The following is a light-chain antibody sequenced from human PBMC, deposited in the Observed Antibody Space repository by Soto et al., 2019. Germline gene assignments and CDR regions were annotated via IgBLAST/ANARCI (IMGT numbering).Light chain of an antibody. J-gene: IGKJ2*01. CDR1: QSVSSNY. CDR3: QQSDRFPYT. V-gene: IGKV3-20*01. Sequence: EVVMTQSPATLSLSAGERATLSCRASQSVSSNYLAWYQQKPGQAPRLLIYGASSRATGIPDRFSGSGSGTDFTLTITGLEPEESAVYYCQQSDRFPYTFGQGTKLEIK. CDR2: GAS.